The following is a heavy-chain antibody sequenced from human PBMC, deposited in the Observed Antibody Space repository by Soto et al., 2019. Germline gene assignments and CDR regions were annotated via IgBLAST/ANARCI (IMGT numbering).Heavy chain of an antibody. V-gene: IGHV3-33*01. CDR3: ARDGDGAFDWFDP. D-gene: IGHD3-10*01. Sequence: GGSLRLSCAASGFTFSSYGMHWVRQAPGKGLEWVAVIWYDGSNKYYADSVKGRFTISRDNSKNTLYLQMNSLRAEDTAVYYYARDGDGAFDWFDPWGQGTLVTVSS. CDR1: GFTFSSYG. CDR2: IWYDGSNK. J-gene: IGHJ5*02.